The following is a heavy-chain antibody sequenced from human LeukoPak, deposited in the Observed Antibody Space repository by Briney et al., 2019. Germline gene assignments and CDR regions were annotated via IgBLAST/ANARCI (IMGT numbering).Heavy chain of an antibody. CDR1: GFTFSSHA. Sequence: GGSLRLSCAASGFTFSSHAMVWVRQAPGKGLEWVSFISHDGSESFHTESVKGRFTISRDNFKNTVDLQVSGLKEEDAAVYYCARDGCSSTSCSDYWGQGTLVTVSS. J-gene: IGHJ4*02. CDR3: ARDGCSSTSCSDY. CDR2: ISHDGSES. D-gene: IGHD2-2*01. V-gene: IGHV3-30-3*01.